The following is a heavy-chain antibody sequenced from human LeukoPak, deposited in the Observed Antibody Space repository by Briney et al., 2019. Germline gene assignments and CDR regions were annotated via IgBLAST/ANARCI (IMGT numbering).Heavy chain of an antibody. D-gene: IGHD1-26*01. CDR3: ARGTGYSVFDI. V-gene: IGHV3-21*01. CDR2: ISSSGSLI. J-gene: IGHJ3*02. CDR1: GFTFNTFA. Sequence: GGSLRLSCAASGFTFNTFAMNWVRQAPGKGLEWVSSISSSGSLIYYPDSMKGRFTISRDNARDSLYLQMNSLRVEDTAVYYCARGTGYSVFDIWGQGTMVTVSS.